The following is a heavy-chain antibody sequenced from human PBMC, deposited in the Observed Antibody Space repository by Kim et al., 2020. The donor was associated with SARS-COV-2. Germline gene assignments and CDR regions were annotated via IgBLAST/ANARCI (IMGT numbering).Heavy chain of an antibody. Sequence: GGSLRLSCAASGFTFSSYWMSWVRQAPGKGLEWVANIKQDGSEKYYVDSVKGRFTISRDNAKNSLYLQMNSLRAEDTAVYYCARGGPRPPVTYYDFWSGHTTVGYYFDYWGQGTLVTVSS. CDR3: ARGGPRPPVTYYDFWSGHTTVGYYFDY. CDR2: IKQDGSEK. D-gene: IGHD3-3*01. CDR1: GFTFSSYW. J-gene: IGHJ4*02. V-gene: IGHV3-7*01.